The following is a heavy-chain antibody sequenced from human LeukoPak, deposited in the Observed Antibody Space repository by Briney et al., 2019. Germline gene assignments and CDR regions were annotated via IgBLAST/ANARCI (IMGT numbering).Heavy chain of an antibody. D-gene: IGHD6-13*01. CDR3: ASGYSSSWYVDY. CDR2: IYYSGST. V-gene: IGHV4-59*01. CDR1: GGSINSYY. Sequence: SETLSLTCSVSGGSINSYYWSWIRQPPGKGLEWIGYIYYSGSTNYNPSLKSRLTMSVDTSNNQFSLNLSSVTAADTAVYYCASGYSSSWYVDYWGQGTLVTVSS. J-gene: IGHJ4*02.